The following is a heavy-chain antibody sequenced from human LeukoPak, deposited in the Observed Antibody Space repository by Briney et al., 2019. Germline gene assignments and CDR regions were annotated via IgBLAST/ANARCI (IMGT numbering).Heavy chain of an antibody. V-gene: IGHV3-30*19. D-gene: IGHD1-20*01. J-gene: IGHJ4*02. CDR1: GFTFGSDG. Sequence: GGSLRLSCAASGFTFGSDGIHWVRQAPGKGLEWVADIAPDGSYKYYADSLKGRFTISRDNSRNTLYLQMNSLRAEDTAVYYCAKGISGNSFYFDYWGQGTLVTVSS. CDR2: IAPDGSYK. CDR3: AKGISGNSFYFDY.